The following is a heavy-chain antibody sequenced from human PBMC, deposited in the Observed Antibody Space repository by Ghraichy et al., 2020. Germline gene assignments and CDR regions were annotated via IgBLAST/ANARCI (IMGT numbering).Heavy chain of an antibody. J-gene: IGHJ4*02. Sequence: GEPLNISCAASGFTFSSYAMSWVRQAPGKGLEWVTGFGGDPRITYYADSVKGRFTISRDNSRNTLYLQMNGLRVEDTALYYCAKEGQIGVAGFDCWGQGTLVTVSS. CDR2: FGGDPRIT. V-gene: IGHV3-23*01. CDR1: GFTFSSYA. CDR3: AKEGQIGVAGFDC. D-gene: IGHD6-19*01.